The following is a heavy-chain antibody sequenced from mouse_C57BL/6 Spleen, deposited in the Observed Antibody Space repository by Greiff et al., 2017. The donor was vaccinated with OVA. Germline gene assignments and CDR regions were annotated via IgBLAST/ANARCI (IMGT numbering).Heavy chain of an antibody. Sequence: QVQLQQSGAELVKPGASVKLSCKASGYTFTEYTIHWVKQRSGQGLEWIGWFYPGSGSIKYNEKFKDKATLTADKSSSTVYMELSRLTSEDSAVYLCARHERNAYYSNPYAMDYWGQGTSVTVSS. J-gene: IGHJ4*01. CDR2: FYPGSGSI. CDR1: GYTFTEYT. CDR3: ARHERNAYYSNPYAMDY. D-gene: IGHD2-5*01. V-gene: IGHV1-62-2*01.